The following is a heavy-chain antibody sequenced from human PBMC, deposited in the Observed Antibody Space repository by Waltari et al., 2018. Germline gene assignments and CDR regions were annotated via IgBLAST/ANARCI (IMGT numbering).Heavy chain of an antibody. V-gene: IGHV7-4-1*02. D-gene: IGHD1-26*01. CDR2: INTGTGNP. J-gene: IGHJ4*02. CDR3: ARDRIVGATDWGY. CDR1: GYSFTNYA. Sequence: QVQLVQSGSELKKPGASVRLSGMASGYSFTNYAIDWLRQAPGQGPGWMGGINTGTGNPTYARGFTGRFVFSLDTSVSTAYLQITSLKAEDTAIYYCARDRIVGATDWGYWGQGTLVTVSS.